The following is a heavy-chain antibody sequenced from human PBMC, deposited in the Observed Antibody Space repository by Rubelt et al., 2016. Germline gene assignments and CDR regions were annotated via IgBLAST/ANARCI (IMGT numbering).Heavy chain of an antibody. J-gene: IGHJ3*02. Sequence: QLQLQESGPGLVKPSETLSLTCTVSGGSISSSSYYWGWIRQPPGKGLEWIGTIYYSDYTYYNPSLKGRCTISVDTAKNQFSLKLSSVTAADTAVYYCARHVVATDAPVGAFDIWGQGTMVTVSS. D-gene: IGHD2-15*01. V-gene: IGHV4-39*01. CDR3: ARHVVATDAPVGAFDI. CDR2: IYYSDYT. CDR1: GGSISSSSYY.